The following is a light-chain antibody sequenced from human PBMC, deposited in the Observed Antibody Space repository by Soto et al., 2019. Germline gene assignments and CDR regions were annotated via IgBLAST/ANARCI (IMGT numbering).Light chain of an antibody. Sequence: EIVLTQSPTALSVSPVERDTLSCWASQSVGSTLNWYQQKPGQAPRLLIYDTYIRATGIPARFSGSGSGTEFTLTIASLQSEDFGVYYCQRFNRWPLAFGGGTKVDIK. V-gene: IGKV3-15*01. J-gene: IGKJ4*01. CDR1: QSVGST. CDR3: QRFNRWPLA. CDR2: DTY.